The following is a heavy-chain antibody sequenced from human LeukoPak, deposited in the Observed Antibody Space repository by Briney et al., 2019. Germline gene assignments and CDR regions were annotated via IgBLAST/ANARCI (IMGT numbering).Heavy chain of an antibody. Sequence: SETLSLTCTVSGGSISSSSYYWGWIRQPPGKGLEWIGNIYYSGSTYYNPSLKSRVTISVDTSKNQFSLKLSSVTAADTAVYYCAKSGYNRFDYWGQGTLVTVSS. CDR2: IYYSGST. CDR3: AKSGYNRFDY. CDR1: GGSISSSSYY. D-gene: IGHD5-24*01. V-gene: IGHV4-39*07. J-gene: IGHJ4*02.